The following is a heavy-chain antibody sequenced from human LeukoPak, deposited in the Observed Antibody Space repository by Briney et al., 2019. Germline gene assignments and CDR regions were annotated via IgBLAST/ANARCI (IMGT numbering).Heavy chain of an antibody. CDR3: ARGGGIQLWLRY. CDR2: INHSGST. V-gene: IGHV4-34*01. D-gene: IGHD5-18*01. J-gene: IGHJ4*02. CDR1: GGSLSGYY. Sequence: SETLSLTCAVSGGSLSGYYWTWIRQPPGKGLEWIGEINHSGSTNYNPSLKSRVTISVDTSKNQFSLKLSSVTAADTAVYYCARGGGIQLWLRYWGQGTLVTVSS.